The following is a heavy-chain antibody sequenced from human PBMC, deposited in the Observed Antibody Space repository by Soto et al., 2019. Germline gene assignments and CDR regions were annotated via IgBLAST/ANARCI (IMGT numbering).Heavy chain of an antibody. J-gene: IGHJ4*02. CDR1: GYTFTSYY. D-gene: IGHD3-10*01. CDR2: INPSGGTT. CDR3: ARDWEFGY. Sequence: SVKVSCKASGYTFTSYYMHWVRQAPGQGLEWMGVINPSGGTTIDPQKFQGRVTVTRDTSTSTVYMELSSLRSDDTAVYYCARDWEFGYWGQGTLVTVSS. V-gene: IGHV1-46*01.